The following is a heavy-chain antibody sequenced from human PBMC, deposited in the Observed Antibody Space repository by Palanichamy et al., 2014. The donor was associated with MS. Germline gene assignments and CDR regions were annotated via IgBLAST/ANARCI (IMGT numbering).Heavy chain of an antibody. CDR1: RYTFSNYY. Sequence: VQLVQSGAAVKKPGASVNVSCKASRYTFSNYYLHWVRQAPGQGLEWMGMINPSGDRTNYAQKLQGRVTMTTDTSTSTVYMELSSLRSDDTAIYYCVRDRRRDGFGIWGQGTMVTVSS. J-gene: IGHJ3*02. CDR3: VRDRRRDGFGI. CDR2: INPSGDRT. V-gene: IGHV1-46*04.